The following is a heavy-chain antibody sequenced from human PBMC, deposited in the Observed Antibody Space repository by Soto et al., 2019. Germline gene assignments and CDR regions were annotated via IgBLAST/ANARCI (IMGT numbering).Heavy chain of an antibody. D-gene: IGHD3-22*01. CDR1: GSTFTGYY. CDR2: INPNSGGT. J-gene: IGHJ6*02. Sequence: ASVKVSCKASGSTFTGYYMHWVRQAPGQGLEWMGWINPNSGGTNYAQKFQGRVTMTRDTSISTAYMELSRLRSDDTAVYYCARELRITMTRPGPDYYYYYGMDVWGQGTTVTVSS. V-gene: IGHV1-2*02. CDR3: ARELRITMTRPGPDYYYYYGMDV.